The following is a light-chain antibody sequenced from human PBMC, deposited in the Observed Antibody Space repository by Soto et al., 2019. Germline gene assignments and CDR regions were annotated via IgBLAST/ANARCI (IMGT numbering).Light chain of an antibody. Sequence: QSALTQPASVSGSPGQSITISCAGSSSDVLSYDAVSWYQSLPGKAPKLIIYEVNKRSSGVSHRFSGARSGNMASLTISGLQAEDEADYYCCSYVYSNNWVFGGGTKVTVL. CDR2: EVN. J-gene: IGLJ3*02. V-gene: IGLV2-23*02. CDR1: SSDVLSYDA. CDR3: CSYVYSNNWV.